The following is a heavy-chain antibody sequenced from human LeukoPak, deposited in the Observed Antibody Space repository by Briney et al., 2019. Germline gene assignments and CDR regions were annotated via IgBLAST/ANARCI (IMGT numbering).Heavy chain of an antibody. CDR2: I. Sequence: PGGSPRLSCAASGFTFSSYTMNWVRQAPGKGLEWVAVIKGRFTISRDNSKNTLYLQMSSLRAEDTAVYYCARGRVPVGTSILGAFDIWGQGTMVTVSS. V-gene: IGHV3-33*08. CDR1: GFTFSSYT. J-gene: IGHJ3*02. CDR3: ARGRVPVGTSILGAFDI. D-gene: IGHD1-26*01.